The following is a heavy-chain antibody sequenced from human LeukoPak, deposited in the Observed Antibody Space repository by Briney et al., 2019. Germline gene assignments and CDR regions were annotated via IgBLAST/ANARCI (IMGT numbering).Heavy chain of an antibody. V-gene: IGHV4-31*03. D-gene: IGHD3-22*01. CDR2: ISYSRTT. Sequence: ASETLSLTCTVSGDSISSGGYHWTWIRQHPGKGLEWIGYISYSRTTYYNPSLQSRVIISLDTPKNQFSLRLDSVTAADTAVYYCARRKFYDRSGYYYFDYWGQGTLVTVSS. J-gene: IGHJ4*02. CDR1: GDSISSGGYH. CDR3: ARRKFYDRSGYYYFDY.